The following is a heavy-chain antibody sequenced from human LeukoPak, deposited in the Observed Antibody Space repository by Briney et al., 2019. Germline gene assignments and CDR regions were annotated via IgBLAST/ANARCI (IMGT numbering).Heavy chain of an antibody. V-gene: IGHV1-3*01. CDR1: GYTFTSYA. CDR3: ARASGVSSSWYGGSY. CDR2: INAGNGNT. D-gene: IGHD6-13*01. Sequence: GATVKVSCKASGYTFTSYAMHWVRQAPGQRLEWMGWINAGNGNTKYSQKFQGRVTITRDTSASTAYMELSSLRSEDTAVYYCARASGVSSSWYGGSYWGQGTLVTVSS. J-gene: IGHJ4*02.